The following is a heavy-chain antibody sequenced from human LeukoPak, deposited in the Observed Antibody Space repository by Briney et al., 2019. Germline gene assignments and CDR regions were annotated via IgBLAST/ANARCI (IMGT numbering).Heavy chain of an antibody. J-gene: IGHJ4*02. CDR1: GSTFSTFG. D-gene: IGHD3-9*01. CDR2: VSSSRTTI. Sequence: PGGSLRLSCVASGSTFSTFGMNWVRQAPGKGLEWVSYVSSSRTTIYYADSVKGRFTISRDDAKSSLYLQMNSLRAEDTALYYCARMSTGYYDDYWGQGTLVAVSS. V-gene: IGHV3-48*01. CDR3: ARMSTGYYDDY.